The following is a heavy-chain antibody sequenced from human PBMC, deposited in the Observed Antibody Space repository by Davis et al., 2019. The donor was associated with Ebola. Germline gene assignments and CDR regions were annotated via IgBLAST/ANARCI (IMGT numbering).Heavy chain of an antibody. CDR1: GFTFSSYG. CDR2: IWYDGSNK. V-gene: IGHV3-33*01. Sequence: PGGSLRLSCAASGFTFSSYGMHWVRQAPGKGLEWVAVIWYDGSNKYYAGSVKGRFTISRDNSKNTLYLQMNSLRAEDTAVYYCARDLMVPSAAFDIWGQGTMVTVSS. D-gene: IGHD2-8*01. J-gene: IGHJ3*02. CDR3: ARDLMVPSAAFDI.